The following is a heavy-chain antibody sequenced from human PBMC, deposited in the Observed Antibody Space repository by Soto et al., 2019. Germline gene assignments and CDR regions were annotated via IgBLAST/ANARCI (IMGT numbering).Heavy chain of an antibody. Sequence: PSETLSLTCTVSGGSISSYYWSWIRQPPGKGLEWIGYIYYSGSTNYNPSLKSRVTISVDTSKNQFSLKLSSVTAADTAVYYCARFFPSVYSYGYYCGWFDPWGQGTLVTVSS. CDR2: IYYSGST. CDR3: ARFFPSVYSYGYYCGWFDP. D-gene: IGHD5-18*01. V-gene: IGHV4-59*01. CDR1: GGSISSYY. J-gene: IGHJ5*02.